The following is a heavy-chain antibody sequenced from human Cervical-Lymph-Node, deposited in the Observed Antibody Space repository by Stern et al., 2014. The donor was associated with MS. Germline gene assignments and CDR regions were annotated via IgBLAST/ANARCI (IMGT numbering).Heavy chain of an antibody. V-gene: IGHV3-33*01. CDR3: ASAYSSSHYYFDY. CDR2: IWYDGSTP. J-gene: IGHJ4*02. Sequence: VPLVESGGGVVQPGRSLRLSCAASGFSFSRYAMHWVRQAPGKGLEWVALIWYDGSTPYYADSVTGRFTISRDNFKNTLYLQMNSLRAEDTAVYYCASAYSSSHYYFDYWGQGTLVTVSS. D-gene: IGHD6-13*01. CDR1: GFSFSRYA.